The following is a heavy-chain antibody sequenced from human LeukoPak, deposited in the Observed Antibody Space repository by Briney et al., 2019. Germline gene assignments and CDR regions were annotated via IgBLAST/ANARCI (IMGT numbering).Heavy chain of an antibody. V-gene: IGHV3-53*01. Sequence: GGSLRLSCAASGFTVSSNYMSWVRQAPGKGLEWVSGIYSGGSAYYAGSVNGRFTISRDNSKNPLYLQMNSLRAEDTAVYYCARGLAAPYQQDTSGYFDFWGQGTLVTVSS. D-gene: IGHD3-22*01. J-gene: IGHJ4*02. CDR1: GFTVSSNY. CDR2: IYSGGSA. CDR3: ARGLAAPYQQDTSGYFDF.